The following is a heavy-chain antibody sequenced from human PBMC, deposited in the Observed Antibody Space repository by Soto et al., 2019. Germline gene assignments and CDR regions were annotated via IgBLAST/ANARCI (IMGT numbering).Heavy chain of an antibody. D-gene: IGHD6-19*01. J-gene: IGHJ3*02. CDR1: GGSFSSYA. Sequence: SVKVSCKASGGSFSSYAISWVRQAPGQGLEWMGGIIPIFGTANYAQKFQGRVTITADESTSTAYMELSSLRSEDTAVYYCARDQGSGWYSAFDIWGQGTMVTVSS. V-gene: IGHV1-69*13. CDR2: IIPIFGTA. CDR3: ARDQGSGWYSAFDI.